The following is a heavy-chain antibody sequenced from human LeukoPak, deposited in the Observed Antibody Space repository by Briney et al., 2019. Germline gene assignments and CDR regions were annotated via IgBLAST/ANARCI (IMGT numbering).Heavy chain of an antibody. CDR3: ANGIVVVPAGDYYYYMDV. J-gene: IGHJ6*03. V-gene: IGHV1-69*13. D-gene: IGHD2-2*01. CDR1: GGTFSSYA. Sequence: SVKVSCKASGGTFSSYAISWVRQAPGQGLEWMGGIIPIFGTANYAQKFQGRVTITADESTSTAYMELSSLRSEDTAVYYCANGIVVVPAGDYYYYMDVWGKGTTVTVSS. CDR2: IIPIFGTA.